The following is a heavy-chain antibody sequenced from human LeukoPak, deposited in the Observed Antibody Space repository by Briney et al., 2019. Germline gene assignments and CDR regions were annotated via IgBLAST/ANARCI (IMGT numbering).Heavy chain of an antibody. CDR1: GFTFSSYH. V-gene: IGHV3-30-3*01. CDR3: ARDRPPRGGYSSPYYFFYMDV. CDR2: ISYDGNND. Sequence: PGGSLRLSCAASGFTFSSYHMNWVRQAPGKGLEWLALISYDGNNDYYADSVKGRFIISRDNAKSTLYLQMNSLRAEDTAVYYCARDRPPRGGYSSPYYFFYMDVWGKGTTVAVSS. D-gene: IGHD5-24*01. J-gene: IGHJ6*03.